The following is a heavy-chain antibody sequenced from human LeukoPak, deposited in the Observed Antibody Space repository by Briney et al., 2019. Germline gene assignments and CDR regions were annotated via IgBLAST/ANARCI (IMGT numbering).Heavy chain of an antibody. V-gene: IGHV3-74*01. CDR1: GFNFVNTW. CDR3: ARGPARLSY. J-gene: IGHJ4*02. Sequence: GGSLRLSCAASGFNFVNTWMHWVRQVPGKGLVWVARIKNDGSGIIYADSVEGRFTISRDNARNTLSLQMNSLRAEDTAVYYCARGPARLSYWGQGTLVTVSS. CDR2: IKNDGSGI. D-gene: IGHD6-6*01.